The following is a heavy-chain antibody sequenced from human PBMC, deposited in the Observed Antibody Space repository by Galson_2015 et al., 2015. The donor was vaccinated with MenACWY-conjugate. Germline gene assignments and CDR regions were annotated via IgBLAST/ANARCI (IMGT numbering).Heavy chain of an antibody. J-gene: IGHJ4*02. CDR3: ARGAGWFGY. CDR1: GGSINSNY. Sequence: LSLTCTVSGGSINSNYWSWIRQPPGKGLEWIGEIYPSGSPKYNPSLKSRVTISLDTSKKQFSLHLTSVTAADTAVYFCARGAGWFGYWGQGTLVTVSS. CDR2: IYPSGSP. V-gene: IGHV4-34*01.